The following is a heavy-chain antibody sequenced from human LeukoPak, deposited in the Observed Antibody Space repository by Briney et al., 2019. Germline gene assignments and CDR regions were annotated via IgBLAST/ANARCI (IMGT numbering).Heavy chain of an antibody. CDR1: GFTFSSYG. J-gene: IGHJ6*03. V-gene: IGHV3-30*02. CDR2: IRYDGNNK. Sequence: PGGSLRLSCAASGFTFSSYGIHWVRQAPGKGLEWVAFIRYDGNNKYYVDSLKGRFIISRDNSKNMLYLQMNSLRVEDTAVYYCAKGGDGEYYYHMGVWGKGTTVTVSS. D-gene: IGHD4-17*01. CDR3: AKGGDGEYYYHMGV.